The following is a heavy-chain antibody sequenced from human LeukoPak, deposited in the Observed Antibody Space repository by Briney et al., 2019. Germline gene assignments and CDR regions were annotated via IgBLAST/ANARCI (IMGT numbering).Heavy chain of an antibody. CDR3: ARDWGFQWLDP. D-gene: IGHD3-16*01. CDR2: IYTSGST. CDR1: GGSINSGSYN. V-gene: IGHV4-61*02. Sequence: SETLSLTCTVSGGSINSGSYNWSWIRQPTGQGLEWIGRIYTSGSTNYNPSLESRLTISADTSKNQFSLKVRSVTAADTAVYYCARDWGFQWLDPWGQGTLVTVSS. J-gene: IGHJ5*02.